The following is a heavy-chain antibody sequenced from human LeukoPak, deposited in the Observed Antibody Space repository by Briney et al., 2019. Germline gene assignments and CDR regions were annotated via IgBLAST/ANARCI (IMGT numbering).Heavy chain of an antibody. J-gene: IGHJ4*02. CDR3: ARGQTIVGATGDF. D-gene: IGHD1-26*01. Sequence: NSSETLSLTCAVYGGSFSGYYWSWIRQPPGKGLEWIGEINHSGSTNYNPSLKSRVTISVDTSKNQFSLKLSSVTAADTAVYYCARGQTIVGATGDFWGQGTLVTVSS. V-gene: IGHV4-34*01. CDR1: GGSFSGYY. CDR2: INHSGST.